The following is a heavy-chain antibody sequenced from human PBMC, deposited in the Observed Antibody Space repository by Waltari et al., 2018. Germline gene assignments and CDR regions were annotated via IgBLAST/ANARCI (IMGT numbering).Heavy chain of an antibody. CDR1: GGSISSYS. Sequence: QVQLQESGPGLVKPSETLSLTCTVSGGSISSYSWRWIRQPPGKGLEWIGYIYYSGSTNYNPALKSRVTISVDTSKNQFSLKLSSVTAADTAVYYCARGAGPFDYWGQGTLVTVSS. CDR3: ARGAGPFDY. J-gene: IGHJ4*02. V-gene: IGHV4-59*01. CDR2: IYYSGST.